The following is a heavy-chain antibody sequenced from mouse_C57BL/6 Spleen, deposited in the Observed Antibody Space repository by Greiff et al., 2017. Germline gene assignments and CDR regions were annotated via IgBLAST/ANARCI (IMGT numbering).Heavy chain of an antibody. CDR2: INPNNGGT. Sequence: EVQLQQSGPELVKPGASVKISCKASGYTFTDYYMNWVKQSHGKSLEWIGDINPNNGGTSYNQKFKGKATLTVDKSSSTAYMGLRSLTSEDSAVYSSARDGYDEGFAYWGQGTLVTVSA. D-gene: IGHD2-2*01. CDR3: ARDGYDEGFAY. J-gene: IGHJ3*01. V-gene: IGHV1-26*01. CDR1: GYTFTDYY.